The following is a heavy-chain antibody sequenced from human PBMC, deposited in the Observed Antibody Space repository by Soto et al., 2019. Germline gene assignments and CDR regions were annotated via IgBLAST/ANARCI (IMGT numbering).Heavy chain of an antibody. Sequence: SETLSLTCTVSTFSISSYYWSWIRQPPGKGLEWIGYIYYSGSTSYNPSLKSRVTISLDTSKNQFSLKLSSVTAADTAVYYCATMYSSSWYYFDYWAQGTLVTVS. CDR1: TFSISSYY. V-gene: IGHV4-59*08. CDR3: ATMYSSSWYYFDY. D-gene: IGHD6-13*01. J-gene: IGHJ4*02. CDR2: IYYSGST.